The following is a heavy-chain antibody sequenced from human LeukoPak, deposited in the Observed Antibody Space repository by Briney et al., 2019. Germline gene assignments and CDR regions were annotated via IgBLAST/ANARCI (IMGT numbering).Heavy chain of an antibody. Sequence: PSETLSLTCTVSGGSISSYYWSWIRQPPGKGLEWIGYIYTSGSTNYNPSLKSRVTISVDTSKNQFSLELSSVTAADTAVYYCARLLVVTHTWFDPWGQGTLVTVSS. J-gene: IGHJ5*02. CDR2: IYTSGST. V-gene: IGHV4-4*09. CDR1: GGSISSYY. CDR3: ARLLVVTHTWFDP. D-gene: IGHD4-23*01.